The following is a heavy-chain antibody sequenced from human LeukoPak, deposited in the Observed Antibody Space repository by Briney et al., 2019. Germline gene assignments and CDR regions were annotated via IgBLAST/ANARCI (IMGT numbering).Heavy chain of an antibody. J-gene: IGHJ5*02. CDR3: ARPYYYDSRIDP. V-gene: IGHV4-30-4*01. CDR1: GGSISSGDYY. CDR2: MYYSGST. D-gene: IGHD3-22*01. Sequence: PSETLSLTCTVSGGSISSGDYYWSWIRQPPGKGLEWIAYMYYSGSTYYNPSLKSRVTMSADMSKNQLSLKLSSVTAVDTAVYYCARPYYYDSRIDPWGQGILVTVSS.